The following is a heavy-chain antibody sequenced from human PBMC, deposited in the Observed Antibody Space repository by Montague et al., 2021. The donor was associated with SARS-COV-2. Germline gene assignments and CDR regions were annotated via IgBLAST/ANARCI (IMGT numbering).Heavy chain of an antibody. V-gene: IGHV6-1*01. CDR2: TYYRSKWYN. D-gene: IGHD1-1*01. Sequence: CAISGDSVSSNSATWNWVRQSPSRGLEWLGRTYYRSKWYNDYAVSVRGRVTINPDTSKNQFSLQLYSVTPEGTAIYYCTSGREGNYNVMDVWGQGATVTVSS. CDR3: TSGREGNYNVMDV. CDR1: GDSVSSNSAT. J-gene: IGHJ6*02.